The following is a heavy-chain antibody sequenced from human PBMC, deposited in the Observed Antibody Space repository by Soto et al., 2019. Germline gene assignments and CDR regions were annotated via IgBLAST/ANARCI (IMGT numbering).Heavy chain of an antibody. Sequence: GASVKVSCKASGYTFTSYDINWVRQATGRGLEWMGWMNPNSGNTGYAQKFQGRVTMTRNTSISTAYMELSSLRSEDTAVYYCARHDSSSDAFDIWGQGTMVTVSS. CDR1: GYTFTSYD. J-gene: IGHJ3*02. V-gene: IGHV1-8*01. CDR2: MNPNSGNT. CDR3: ARHDSSSDAFDI. D-gene: IGHD6-13*01.